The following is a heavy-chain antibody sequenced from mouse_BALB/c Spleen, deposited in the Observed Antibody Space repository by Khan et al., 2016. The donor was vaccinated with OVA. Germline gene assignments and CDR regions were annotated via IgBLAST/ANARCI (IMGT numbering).Heavy chain of an antibody. D-gene: IGHD3-3*01. V-gene: IGHV3-6*02. CDR1: GYSITSGYY. Sequence: EVQLQESGPGLVKLSQSLSLTCSVTGYSITSGYYWNWIRQFPGNKLEWMGYITSGGTFNYHPSPKNRISITRDTSTTQFFLKVNSVTPEDTATYYCARAGRWFDYWGQGTLVTVSA. CDR2: ITSGGTF. CDR3: ARAGRWFDY. J-gene: IGHJ3*01.